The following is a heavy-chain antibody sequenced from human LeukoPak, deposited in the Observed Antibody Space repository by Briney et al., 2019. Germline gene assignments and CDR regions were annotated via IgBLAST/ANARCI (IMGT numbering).Heavy chain of an antibody. CDR1: GFTFSSYA. D-gene: IGHD6-25*01. V-gene: IGHV3-23*01. Sequence: QTGGSLRLSCAASGFTFSSYAMSWVRQAPGKGLEWVSTISDNGGSTYYADSVKGRFTISRDTSKNTLYLQMNSLRAEDTAVYYCAKPPPDSSGWLFDYWGQGALVTVSS. CDR2: ISDNGGST. J-gene: IGHJ4*02. CDR3: AKPPPDSSGWLFDY.